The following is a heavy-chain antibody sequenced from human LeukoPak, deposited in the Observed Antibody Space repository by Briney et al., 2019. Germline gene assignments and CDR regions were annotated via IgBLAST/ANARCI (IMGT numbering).Heavy chain of an antibody. CDR3: ARDYYGSGSRQPFDY. V-gene: IGHV1-18*01. D-gene: IGHD3-10*01. J-gene: IGHJ4*02. Sequence: ASVKVSCKSSVYTFTRYGISWVRQAPGQGLEWMGWISAYNGNTNYTQKHQGRVTMTTDTSTSTAYMELRSLRSDDTAVYYCARDYYGSGSRQPFDYWGQGTLVTVSS. CDR2: ISAYNGNT. CDR1: VYTFTRYG.